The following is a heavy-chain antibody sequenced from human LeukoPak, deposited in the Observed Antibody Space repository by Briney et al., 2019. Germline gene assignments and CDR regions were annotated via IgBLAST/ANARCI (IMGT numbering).Heavy chain of an antibody. V-gene: IGHV5-51*01. CDR3: ARHPDSRRDGYLWGDS. CDR1: GYSFTTYW. J-gene: IGHJ5*02. D-gene: IGHD5-24*01. CDR2: IYPGDSDT. Sequence: GESLKISCKGSGYSFTTYWIGWVRQMPGKGLEWMGIIYPGDSDTRYSPSFQGQVTISADKSISTAYLQWSSLNASDTAMYYCARHPDSRRDGYLWGDSWGQGTLVTVSS.